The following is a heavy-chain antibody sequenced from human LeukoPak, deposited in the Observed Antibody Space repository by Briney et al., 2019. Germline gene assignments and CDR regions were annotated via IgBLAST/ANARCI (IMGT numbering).Heavy chain of an antibody. CDR2: IYTSGST. V-gene: IGHV4-4*07. J-gene: IGHJ4*02. Sequence: SETLSLTCTVSGGSISTDYWTWIRQPAGKGLEWIGLIYTSGSTNYNPSLKSRVTMSLDTSKNQFSLKLTSVTAADAAVYYCASDFGYWGQGTLVTVSS. CDR3: ASDFGY. CDR1: GGSISTDY. D-gene: IGHD3-10*01.